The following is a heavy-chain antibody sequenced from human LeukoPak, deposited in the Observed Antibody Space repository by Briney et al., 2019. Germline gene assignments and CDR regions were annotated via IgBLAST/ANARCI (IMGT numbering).Heavy chain of an antibody. J-gene: IGHJ4*02. D-gene: IGHD3-3*01. V-gene: IGHV4-59*01. CDR1: GGSLSSYY. CDR2: IYYSGST. Sequence: PSETLSLTCTVSGGSLSSYYWSWIRQPPGKGLEWIGYIYYSGSTNYNPSLQSRVTISVDTSKNQFSLKLSSVTAADTAVYYCARGGLWGTIFVHFDYWGQGTLVTVSS. CDR3: ARGGLWGTIFVHFDY.